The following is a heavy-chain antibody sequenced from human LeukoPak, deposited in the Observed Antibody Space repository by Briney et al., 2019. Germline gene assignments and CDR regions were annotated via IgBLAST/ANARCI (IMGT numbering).Heavy chain of an antibody. CDR1: GYTFTGYY. D-gene: IGHD1-14*01. V-gene: IGHV1-2*02. Sequence: GAAVKVSCKASGYTFTGYYIHWVRQAPGQGLEWMAWINTNSGGTIYAQKFQDRVTVTRDTSINTAYMELSRLTSDDTAVYFCARDRSLGFTNSPDFYFFDYWGRGTLVTVSS. CDR3: ARDRSLGFTNSPDFYFFDY. J-gene: IGHJ4*02. CDR2: INTNSGGT.